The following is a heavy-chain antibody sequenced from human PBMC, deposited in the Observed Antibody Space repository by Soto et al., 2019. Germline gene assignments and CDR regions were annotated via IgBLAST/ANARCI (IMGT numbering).Heavy chain of an antibody. CDR3: ANGGPAQYYYYYYGMDV. CDR2: ISYDGSNK. Sequence: GGFLRLSCAASGFTFSSYGMHWVRQAPGKGLEWVAVISYDGSNKYYADSVKGRFTISRDNSKNTLYLQMNSLRAEDTAVYYCANGGPAQYYYYYYGMDVWGQGTTVTVSS. V-gene: IGHV3-30*18. J-gene: IGHJ6*02. CDR1: GFTFSSYG.